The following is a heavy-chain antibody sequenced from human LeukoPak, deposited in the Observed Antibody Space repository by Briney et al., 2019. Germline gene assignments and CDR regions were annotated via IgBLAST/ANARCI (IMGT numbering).Heavy chain of an antibody. Sequence: GESLKISCKGSGYSFASYWIGWVRQMPGKGLEWMGIIYPGDSDTRYSPSFQGQVTISADKSISTAYLQWGSLKASDTAMYYCASNAAAQYYGMDVWGQGTTVTVSS. J-gene: IGHJ6*02. CDR3: ASNAAAQYYGMDV. CDR1: GYSFASYW. D-gene: IGHD6-25*01. CDR2: IYPGDSDT. V-gene: IGHV5-51*01.